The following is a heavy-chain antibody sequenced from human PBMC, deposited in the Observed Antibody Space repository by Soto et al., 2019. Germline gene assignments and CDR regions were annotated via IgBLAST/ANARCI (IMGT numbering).Heavy chain of an antibody. J-gene: IGHJ3*02. CDR2: IYYSGST. D-gene: IGHD5-12*01. Sequence: QLQLQESGPGLVKPSETLSLTCTVSGGSISSSSYYWGWIRQPPGKGLEWIGSIYYSGSTYYNPSLKSRVTISVDTSKNQFSLKLSSVTAADTAVYYCARHSAGDGYNSGAFDIWGQGTMVTVSS. CDR1: GGSISSSSYY. V-gene: IGHV4-39*01. CDR3: ARHSAGDGYNSGAFDI.